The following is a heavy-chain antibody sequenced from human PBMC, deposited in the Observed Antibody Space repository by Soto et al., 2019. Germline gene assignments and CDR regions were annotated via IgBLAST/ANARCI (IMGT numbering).Heavy chain of an antibody. D-gene: IGHD2-15*01. J-gene: IGHJ4*02. CDR2: IWYDGSNK. CDR3: ARRIYGGNHHYFDY. V-gene: IGHV3-33*01. Sequence: GGSLRLSCAASGFTFSSYGMHWVRQAPGKGLEWVAVIWYDGSNKYYADSVKGRFTISRDNSKNTLYLQMNSLRAEDTAVYYCARRIYGGNHHYFDYWGQGTLVTVSS. CDR1: GFTFSSYG.